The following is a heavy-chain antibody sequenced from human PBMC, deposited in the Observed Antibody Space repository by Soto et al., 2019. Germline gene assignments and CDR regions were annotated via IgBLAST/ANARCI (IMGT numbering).Heavy chain of an antibody. J-gene: IGHJ6*02. V-gene: IGHV1-69*12. CDR3: ARDGDRDYGMDV. D-gene: IGHD7-27*01. CDR2: IIPIFGTA. CDR1: GGTFSSYA. Sequence: QVQLVQSGAEVKKPGSSVKVSCKASGGTFSSYAISWVRQAPGQGLEWMGGIIPIFGTANYAQKFQGRVTIXAXXSTSTANMELSSLRSEDTAVYYWARDGDRDYGMDVWGQGTTVTVSS.